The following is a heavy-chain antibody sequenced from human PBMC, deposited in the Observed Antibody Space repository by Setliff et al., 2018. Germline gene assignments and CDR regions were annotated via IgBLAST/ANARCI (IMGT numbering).Heavy chain of an antibody. D-gene: IGHD6-19*01. Sequence: GGSLRLSCAASGFTFSTYSMSWVRQAPGKGPQWVSAISGDSLYIDYTDSVKGRFTISRDNPKNTLYLQMHNLRAEDTATYYCVNHNPARRAVASTPLDYWGPGPQVTVSS. CDR2: ISGDSLYI. CDR1: GFTFSTYS. V-gene: IGHV3-23*01. J-gene: IGHJ4*02. CDR3: VNHNPARRAVASTPLDY.